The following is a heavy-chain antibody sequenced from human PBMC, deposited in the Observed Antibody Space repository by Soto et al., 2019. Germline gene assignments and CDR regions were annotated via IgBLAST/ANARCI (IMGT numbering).Heavy chain of an antibody. Sequence: GGSLRLSCAVSGFTFSNYWMSWVRQAPGKGLEWVANIKPDGSDRYYVDSVKGRFTISRDNAEKSLYLQMNSLRAEDTAVYYCARDHAVAATDYWGQGTLVTVSS. D-gene: IGHD6-13*01. CDR3: ARDHAVAATDY. CDR1: GFTFSNYW. CDR2: IKPDGSDR. J-gene: IGHJ4*02. V-gene: IGHV3-7*01.